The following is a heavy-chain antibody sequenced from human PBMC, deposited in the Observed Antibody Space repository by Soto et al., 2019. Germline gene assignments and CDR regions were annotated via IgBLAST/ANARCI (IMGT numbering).Heavy chain of an antibody. Sequence: GGSLRLSCSASGFMFRSYAMHCVRRAPGKGLEYVAGIRSIGGDTLYADYVKGRFTISRDQPKNTVFLHMSSLRIEDTDVYYCVKGRRREYYSDAIDDWGQEQTLTVSS. V-gene: IGHV3-64D*06. J-gene: IGHJ6*02. CDR2: IRSIGGDT. CDR3: VKGRRREYYSDAIDD. CDR1: GFMFRSYA. D-gene: IGHD2-21*01.